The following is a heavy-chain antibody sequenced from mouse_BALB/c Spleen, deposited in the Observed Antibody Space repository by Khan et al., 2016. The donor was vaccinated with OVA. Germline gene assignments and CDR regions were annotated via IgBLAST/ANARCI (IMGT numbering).Heavy chain of an antibody. CDR3: ARIYYGNALYFDV. Sequence: VQLVESGPGLVAPSQSLSITCTVSGFPLTSYGVHWVRQPPGKGLEWLGVIWAGGSTNYNSALMSRLSISKDNSKSQVFLKMNRLQTDDTAMYYCARIYYGNALYFDVWGAGTTVTVSS. J-gene: IGHJ1*01. D-gene: IGHD2-1*01. CDR2: IWAGGST. V-gene: IGHV2-9*02. CDR1: GFPLTSYG.